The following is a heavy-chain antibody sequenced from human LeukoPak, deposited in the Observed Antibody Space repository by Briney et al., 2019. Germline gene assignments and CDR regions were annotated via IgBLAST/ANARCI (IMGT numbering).Heavy chain of an antibody. D-gene: IGHD5/OR15-5a*01. CDR3: ARAHLGASSLRTYFDY. CDR1: GVSITTGSHF. V-gene: IGHV4-61*01. Sequence: SETLSLRCNVSGVSITTGSHFWSSIRQSPEKGLEWIGYVSNTGRTDYNPPLGRRVTISLDASKNQFSLTLPSVTAADTAVYYCARAHLGASSLRTYFDYWGQGTRVTVSS. CDR2: VSNTGRT. J-gene: IGHJ4*02.